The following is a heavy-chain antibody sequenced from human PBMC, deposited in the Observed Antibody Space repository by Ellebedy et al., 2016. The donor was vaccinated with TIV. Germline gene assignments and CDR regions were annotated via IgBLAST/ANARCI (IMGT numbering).Heavy chain of an antibody. J-gene: IGHJ4*02. Sequence: ASVKVSXXASGYTFTGYYMHWVRQAPGQGLEWMGIINPSGGSTSYAQKFQGRVTMTRDTSTSTVYMELSSLRSEDTAVYYCAREWELLSFDYWGQGTLVTVSS. CDR1: GYTFTGYY. V-gene: IGHV1-46*01. CDR2: INPSGGST. D-gene: IGHD1-26*01. CDR3: AREWELLSFDY.